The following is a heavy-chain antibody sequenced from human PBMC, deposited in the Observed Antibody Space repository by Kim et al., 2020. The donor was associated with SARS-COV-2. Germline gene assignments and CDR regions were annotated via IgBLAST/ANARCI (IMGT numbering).Heavy chain of an antibody. CDR2: ISDSAGRT. CDR3: AKEGGSSWDFDY. D-gene: IGHD6-13*01. CDR1: GFTFRSYA. J-gene: IGHJ4*02. Sequence: GGSLRLSCAASGFTFRSYAMSWVRRAPGKGLEWVSTISDSAGRTYDAYSVKGRFTISRDNSKNTLYLQMNSLRAEDTAVYYCAKEGGSSWDFDYWGQGTLVTVSS. V-gene: IGHV3-23*01.